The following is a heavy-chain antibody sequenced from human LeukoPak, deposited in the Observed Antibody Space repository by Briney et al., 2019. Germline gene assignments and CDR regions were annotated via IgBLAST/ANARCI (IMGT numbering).Heavy chain of an antibody. CDR2: ISGSGGST. CDR3: AKAGTPFDYYYYYMDV. Sequence: GGSLRLXCAASGFTFSSYAMSWVRLAPGKGLEWVSAISGSGGSTYYADSVKGRFTISRDNSKNTLYLQMNSLRAEDTAVYYCAKAGTPFDYYYYYMDVWGKGTTVTVSS. J-gene: IGHJ6*03. D-gene: IGHD6-13*01. V-gene: IGHV3-23*01. CDR1: GFTFSSYA.